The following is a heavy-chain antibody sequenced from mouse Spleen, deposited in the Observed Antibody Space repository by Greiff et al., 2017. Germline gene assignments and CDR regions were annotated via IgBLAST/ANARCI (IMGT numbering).Heavy chain of an antibody. D-gene: IGHD2-5*01. CDR2: INPNNGGT. CDR3: AREDYSNFLAY. CDR1: GYTFTDYY. J-gene: IGHJ3*01. V-gene: IGHV1-26*01. Sequence: EVQLQQSGPELVKPGASVKISCKASGYTFTDYYMNWVKQSHGKSLEWIGDINPNNGGTSYNQKFKGKATLTVDKSSSTAYMELRSLTSEDSAVYYCAREDYSNFLAYWGQGTLVTVSA.